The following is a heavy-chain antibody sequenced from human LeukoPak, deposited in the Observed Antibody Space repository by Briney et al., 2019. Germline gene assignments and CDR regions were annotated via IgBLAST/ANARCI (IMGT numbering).Heavy chain of an antibody. D-gene: IGHD6-13*01. CDR2: VNSDGSRT. Sequence: PGGSLRLSCAAPGFTFSGYRIHWVRQAPVKGLEWVSRVNSDGSRTDYADSVKGRFTISRDNAKNTLYLHMHSLRPEDTAVYYCTRSPYSSSWTFEYWGQGTLVSVPS. J-gene: IGHJ4*02. V-gene: IGHV3-74*01. CDR1: GFTFSGYR. CDR3: TRSPYSSSWTFEY.